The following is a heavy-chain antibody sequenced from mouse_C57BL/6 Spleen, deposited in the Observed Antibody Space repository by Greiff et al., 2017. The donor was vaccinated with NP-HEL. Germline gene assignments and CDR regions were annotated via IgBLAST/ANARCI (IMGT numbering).Heavy chain of an antibody. Sequence: VQLQQSGPELVKPGASVKIPCKASGYTFTDYNMDWVKQSHGKSLEWIGDINPNNGGTIYNQKFKGKATLTVDKSSSTAYMELRSLTSEDTAVYYCARSYDGYSYYAMDYWGQGTSVTVSS. CDR2: INPNNGGT. J-gene: IGHJ4*01. D-gene: IGHD2-3*01. CDR1: GYTFTDYN. V-gene: IGHV1-18*01. CDR3: ARSYDGYSYYAMDY.